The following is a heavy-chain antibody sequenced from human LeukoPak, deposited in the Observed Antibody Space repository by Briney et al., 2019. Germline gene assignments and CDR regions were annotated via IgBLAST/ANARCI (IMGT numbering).Heavy chain of an antibody. CDR2: ISGSGGST. Sequence: GGSLRLSCAASGFTFSSYAMSWDRQAPGKGLEWVSAISGSGGSTYYADSVKGRFTISRDNSKNTLYLQMNSLRAEDTAVYYCAKDITYYDILMEYWGQGTLVTVSS. D-gene: IGHD3-9*01. V-gene: IGHV3-23*01. J-gene: IGHJ4*02. CDR3: AKDITYYDILMEY. CDR1: GFTFSSYA.